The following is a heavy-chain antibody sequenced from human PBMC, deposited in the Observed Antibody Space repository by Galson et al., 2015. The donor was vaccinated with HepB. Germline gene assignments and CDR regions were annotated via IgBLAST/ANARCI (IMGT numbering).Heavy chain of an antibody. CDR2: ISGSGGST. V-gene: IGHV3-23*01. CDR1: GFTFSSYA. D-gene: IGHD3-3*01. J-gene: IGHJ6*04. CDR3: ADSPDLLRFLEWSRSV. Sequence: SLRLSCAASGFTFSSYAVSWVRQAPGKGLEWVSAISGSGGSTYYTDSVKGRFTISRDNSKNTLYLQMNSLRAEDTAVYYCADSPDLLRFLEWSRSVWGKGTTVTVSS.